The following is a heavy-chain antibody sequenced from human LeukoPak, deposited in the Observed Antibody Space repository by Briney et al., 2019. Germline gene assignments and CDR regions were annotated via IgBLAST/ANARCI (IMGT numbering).Heavy chain of an antibody. D-gene: IGHD3-10*01. CDR3: ARDAGSGSYFGY. CDR1: GFTFSSYA. CDR2: ISYDGSNK. Sequence: PGGSLRLSCAASGFTFSSYAMHWVRQAPGKGLEWVAVISYDGSNKYYADSVKGRFTISRDNSKNTLYLQMNSLRADDTAVYYCARDAGSGSYFGYWGQGTLVTVSS. V-gene: IGHV3-30*04. J-gene: IGHJ4*02.